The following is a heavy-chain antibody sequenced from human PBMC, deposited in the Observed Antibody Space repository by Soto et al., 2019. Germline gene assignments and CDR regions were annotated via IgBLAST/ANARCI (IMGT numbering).Heavy chain of an antibody. V-gene: IGHV1-2*02. CDR1: GYTFTDYY. Sequence: ASVKVSCKASGYTFTDYYIHWVRQAPGQGLEWMGWISPRTGSANFAQRFQGRVSMTRDTSITTAYMELRRLKPDDTAVYYCARGHYYGPAYGMDVCGQGPTVTVSS. J-gene: IGHJ6*02. D-gene: IGHD3-10*01. CDR3: ARGHYYGPAYGMDV. CDR2: ISPRTGSA.